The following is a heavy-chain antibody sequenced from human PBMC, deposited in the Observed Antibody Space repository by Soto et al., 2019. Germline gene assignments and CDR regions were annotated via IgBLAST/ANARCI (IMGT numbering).Heavy chain of an antibody. CDR1: GYSFTSYW. J-gene: IGHJ6*02. V-gene: IGHV5-10-1*01. CDR2: IDASDSYT. Sequence: EVQLVQSGAEVKKPGESLRISCKGSGYSFTSYWISWVRQMPGKGLEWMGRIDASDSYTNYSPSFQGHVTISADKSISTAYLQWSSLKASDTAMYYCARHVRDYAYVWGSYRYYYGMDVWGQGTTVTVSS. CDR3: ARHVRDYAYVWGSYRYYYGMDV. D-gene: IGHD3-16*02.